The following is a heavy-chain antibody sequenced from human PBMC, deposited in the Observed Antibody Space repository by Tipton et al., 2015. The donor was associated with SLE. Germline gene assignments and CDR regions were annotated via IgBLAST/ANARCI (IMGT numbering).Heavy chain of an antibody. CDR1: GGSISPYC. Sequence: TLSLTCTVSGGSISPYCWSWIRQPPGKGLEWIGYIYYSGNTKYNPSLKSRVTISVDTSKNQFSLKLSSVTAADTALYYCARGKGWFDPWGQGTLVTVSS. CDR2: IYYSGNT. J-gene: IGHJ5*02. CDR3: ARGKGWFDP. V-gene: IGHV4-59*01.